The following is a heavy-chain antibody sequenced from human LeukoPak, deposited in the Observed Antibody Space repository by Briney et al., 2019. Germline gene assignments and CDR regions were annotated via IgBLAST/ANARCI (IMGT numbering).Heavy chain of an antibody. Sequence: SETLSLTCTVSGGSISSGSYYWSWIRRPAGKGLEWIGRIYTSGSTNYNPSLKSRVTISVDTSKNQFSLKLSSVTAADTAVYYCARGPGITIFGVARGDWFDPWGQGTLVTVSS. V-gene: IGHV4-61*02. J-gene: IGHJ5*02. CDR3: ARGPGITIFGVARGDWFDP. CDR1: GGSISSGSYY. CDR2: IYTSGST. D-gene: IGHD3-3*01.